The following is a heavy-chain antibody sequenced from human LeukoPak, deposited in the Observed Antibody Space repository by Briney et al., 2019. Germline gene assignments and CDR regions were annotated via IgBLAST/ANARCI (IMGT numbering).Heavy chain of an antibody. D-gene: IGHD5-18*01. CDR2: IKEDGSMT. CDR1: GFTFSNYW. Sequence: PGGSLRLSCEASGFTFSNYWMSWVRQAPGRGLEWVANIKEDGSMTQYADSERGRFTISRDYAKSSVFLQMSGLKAEDSAVYYCARDERAGYYIYWGQGTLVTVSS. J-gene: IGHJ4*02. CDR3: ARDERAGYYIY. V-gene: IGHV3-7*01.